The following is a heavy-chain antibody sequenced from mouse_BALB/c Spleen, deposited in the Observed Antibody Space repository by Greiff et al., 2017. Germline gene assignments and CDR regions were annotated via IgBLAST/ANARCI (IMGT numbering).Heavy chain of an antibody. CDR2: ISSGGST. CDR1: GFTFSSYA. D-gene: IGHD6-1*01. V-gene: IGHV5-6-5*01. Sequence: EVMLVESGGGLVKPGGSLKLSCAASGFTFSSYAMSWVRQTPEKRLEWVASISSGGSTYYPDSVKGRFTISRDNARNILYLQMSSLRSEDTAMYYCARSLVSLYFDYWGQGTTLTVSA. CDR3: ARSLVSLYFDY. J-gene: IGHJ2*01.